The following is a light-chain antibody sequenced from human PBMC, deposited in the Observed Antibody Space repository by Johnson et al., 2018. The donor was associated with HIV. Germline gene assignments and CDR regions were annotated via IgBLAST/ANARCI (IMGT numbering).Light chain of an antibody. CDR1: SSNIGTNF. CDR2: ENN. Sequence: QSVLTQPPSVSAAPGQKVTISCSGSSSNIGTNFVSWYQQFPGAAPKLLIYENNKRPSGIPDRFSGSKSGTSATLDITGLQTGDEADYYCASWGRSLPFGTVFGTGTRVTVL. V-gene: IGLV1-51*02. J-gene: IGLJ1*01. CDR3: ASWGRSLPFGTV.